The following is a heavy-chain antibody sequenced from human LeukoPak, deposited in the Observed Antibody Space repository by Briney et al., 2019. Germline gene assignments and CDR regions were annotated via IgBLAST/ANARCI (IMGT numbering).Heavy chain of an antibody. CDR2: ISNSGGST. CDR3: AKFYDSSGYYYYFDY. J-gene: IGHJ4*02. V-gene: IGHV3-23*01. Sequence: GGSLRLSCAASGFTFSAYAVTWVRQAPGKGLEWVSAISNSGGSTYYADSVKGRFTISRDNSKNTLYLLMNSLRAEDTAVYYCAKFYDSSGYYYYFDYWGQGTLVTVSS. CDR1: GFTFSAYA. D-gene: IGHD3-22*01.